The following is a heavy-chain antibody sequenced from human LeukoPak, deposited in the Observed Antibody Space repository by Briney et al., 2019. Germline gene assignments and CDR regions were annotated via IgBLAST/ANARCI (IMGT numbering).Heavy chain of an antibody. CDR2: IYYSGST. V-gene: IGHV4-59*01. CDR3: ARSANLFDY. J-gene: IGHJ4*02. D-gene: IGHD4/OR15-4a*01. Sequence: SETLSPTCTVSGGSISTYYWNWIRQPPGKGLEWIGYIYYSGSTNYNPSLKSRVTISVDTSKNQFSLRLSSLTAADTAVYYCARSANLFDYWGPGTLVTVSS. CDR1: GGSISTYY.